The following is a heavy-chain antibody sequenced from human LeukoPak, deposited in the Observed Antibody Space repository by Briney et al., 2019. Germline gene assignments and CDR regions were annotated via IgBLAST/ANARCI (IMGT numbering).Heavy chain of an antibody. CDR2: ISGSGGST. D-gene: IGHD6-19*01. CDR1: GFIFTNYA. CDR3: AKGKASSGWGY. V-gene: IGHV3-23*01. Sequence: GGSLRLSCAASGFIFTNYAMSWVRQAPGKGLEWVSAISGSGGSTYYADSVKGRFTISRDNSKNTLYLQMNSLRAEDTAVYYCAKGKASSGWGYWGQGTLVTVSS. J-gene: IGHJ4*02.